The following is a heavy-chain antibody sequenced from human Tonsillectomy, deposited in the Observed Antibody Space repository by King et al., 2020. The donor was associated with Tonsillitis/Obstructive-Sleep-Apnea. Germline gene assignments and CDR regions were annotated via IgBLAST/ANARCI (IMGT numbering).Heavy chain of an antibody. V-gene: IGHV3-21*01. D-gene: IGHD2-15*01. CDR3: ARGGYCSGGSCYRTNDY. J-gene: IGHJ4*02. CDR2: ISSSSSYI. CDR1: GFTFSSYN. Sequence: VQLVESGGGLVKPGGSLRLSCAASGFTFSSYNMNWVRQDPGKGLEWVSSISSSSSYIYYADSVKGRFTISRDNAKNSLYLQMNSLRAEDTAVYYCARGGYCSGGSCYRTNDYWGQGTLVTVSS.